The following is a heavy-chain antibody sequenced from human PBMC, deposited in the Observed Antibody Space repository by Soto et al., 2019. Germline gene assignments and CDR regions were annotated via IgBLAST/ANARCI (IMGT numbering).Heavy chain of an antibody. CDR1: GYTFTSYY. D-gene: IGHD6-13*01. CDR3: ARVSSWSCFDY. V-gene: IGHV1-46*01. CDR2: INPSGGST. J-gene: IGHJ4*02. Sequence: QVQLVQSGAEVKKPGASVKVSCKASGYTFTSYYMHWVRQAPGQGLEWMGIINPSGGSTSYAQKFPGRVNMIRDTSTSTVYMEMSSLRSEDTAVYYCARVSSWSCFDYWGQGTLVTVSS.